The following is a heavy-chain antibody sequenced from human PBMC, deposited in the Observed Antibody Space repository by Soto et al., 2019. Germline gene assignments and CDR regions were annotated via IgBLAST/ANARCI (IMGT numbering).Heavy chain of an antibody. CDR3: ARAPVGLDTISYFDY. D-gene: IGHD3-3*01. CDR2: IDYSGNT. J-gene: IGHJ4*02. Sequence: PSETLSLTCTVSGDSISNSDYYWNWIRQSPGKGLEWIASIDYSGNTYYNPSLKSRVVISADTSKNLFSLKLRSVTAADTARYFCARAPVGLDTISYFDYWGQGKLVTVSS. V-gene: IGHV4-30-4*01. CDR1: GDSISNSDYY.